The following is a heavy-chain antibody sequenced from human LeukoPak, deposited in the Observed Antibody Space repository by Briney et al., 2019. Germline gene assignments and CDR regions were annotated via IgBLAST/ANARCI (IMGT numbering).Heavy chain of an antibody. J-gene: IGHJ4*02. CDR1: GFTFSSYA. V-gene: IGHV3-23*01. CDR3: ANLPLGATTVVY. D-gene: IGHD1-26*01. CDR2: ISGSGGST. Sequence: PGGSLRLSCAASGFTFSSYAMSWVRQAPGKGLEWASAISGSGGSTYYADSVKGRFTISRDNSKNTLYLQMNSLRAEDTAVYYCANLPLGATTVVYWGQGTLVTVSS.